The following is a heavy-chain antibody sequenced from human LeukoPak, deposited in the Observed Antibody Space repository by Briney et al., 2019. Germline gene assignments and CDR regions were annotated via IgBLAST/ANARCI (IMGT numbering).Heavy chain of an antibody. Sequence: GGSLRLSCVGAGFPLSDFHMSWIRQAPGKGLEWVSYITSGGGFKYYADSVKGRFSISRDDSKNSVFLQTNSLRVEDTAVYYCARVRPGSSGSYYRTSWGQGTLVTVSS. D-gene: IGHD3-22*01. CDR1: GFPLSDFH. CDR3: ARVRPGSSGSYYRTS. CDR2: ITSGGGFK. V-gene: IGHV3-11*04. J-gene: IGHJ4*02.